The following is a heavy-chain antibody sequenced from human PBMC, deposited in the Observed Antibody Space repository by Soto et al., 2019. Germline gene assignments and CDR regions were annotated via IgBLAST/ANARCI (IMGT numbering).Heavy chain of an antibody. V-gene: IGHV1-18*01. CDR3: ARDGNQMTTVTLNPFDY. J-gene: IGHJ4*02. Sequence: GASVKVSCKASGYTFTSYGISWVRQAPGQGLEWMGWISAYNGNTNYAQKLQGRVTMTTDTSTSTAYMELRSLRSDDTAVYYCARDGNQMTTVTLNPFDYWGQGTLVTVSS. CDR1: GYTFTSYG. CDR2: ISAYNGNT. D-gene: IGHD4-17*01.